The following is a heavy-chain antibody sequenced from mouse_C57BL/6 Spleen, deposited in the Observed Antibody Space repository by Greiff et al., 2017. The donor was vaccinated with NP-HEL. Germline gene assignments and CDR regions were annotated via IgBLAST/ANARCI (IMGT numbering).Heavy chain of an antibody. CDR1: GYTFTSYW. CDR2: INPSNGGT. V-gene: IGHV1-53*01. CDR3: ARYGPSYYGSSWDY. D-gene: IGHD1-1*01. J-gene: IGHJ2*01. Sequence: VKLQQPGTELVKPGASVKLSCKASGYTFTSYWMHWVKQRPGQGLEWIGNINPSNGGTNYNEKFKSKATLTVDKSSSTAYMQLSSLTSEDSAVYYCARYGPSYYGSSWDYWGQGTTLTVSS.